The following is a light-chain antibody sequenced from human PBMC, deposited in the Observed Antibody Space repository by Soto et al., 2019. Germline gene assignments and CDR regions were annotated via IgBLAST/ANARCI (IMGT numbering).Light chain of an antibody. CDR2: LAS. V-gene: IGKV3-20*01. Sequence: EIVLTQSPGTLSLSPGERDTLSCRASETISNNYVAWYQQTPGQAPRLLIYLASNTGAGVPDRFRGSGSGADFTLTISMLEPEDFAVYVCQQYGSSPWTFGQGTKVDIK. CDR3: QQYGSSPWT. J-gene: IGKJ1*01. CDR1: ETISNNY.